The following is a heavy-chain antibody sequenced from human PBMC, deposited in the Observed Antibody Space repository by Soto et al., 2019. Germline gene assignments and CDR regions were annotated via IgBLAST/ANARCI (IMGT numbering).Heavy chain of an antibody. CDR3: AGSVYYYYYMDV. J-gene: IGHJ6*03. Sequence: QVQLQESGPGLVKPSETLSLTCTVSGGSISSYYWSWIRQPPGKGLEWIGYIYYSGSTNYNPSLKSRVTISVDTSKNQFSLKLSSVTAADTAVYYCAGSVYYYYYMDVWGKGTTVTASS. CDR1: GGSISSYY. V-gene: IGHV4-59*01. CDR2: IYYSGST.